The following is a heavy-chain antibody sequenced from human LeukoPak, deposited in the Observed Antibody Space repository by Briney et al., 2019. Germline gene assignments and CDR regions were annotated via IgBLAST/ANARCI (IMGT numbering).Heavy chain of an antibody. CDR1: GFTFSSYS. Sequence: GGSLRLSCAASGFTFSSYSMNLVRRAPGKGLEWVSSISSSSSYIYYADSVKGRFTISRDNAKNSLYLQMNSLRAEDTAVYYCARSRIPTWYNWFDPWGQGTLVTVSS. CDR3: ARSRIPTWYNWFDP. CDR2: ISSSSSYI. D-gene: IGHD2-21*01. V-gene: IGHV3-21*01. J-gene: IGHJ5*02.